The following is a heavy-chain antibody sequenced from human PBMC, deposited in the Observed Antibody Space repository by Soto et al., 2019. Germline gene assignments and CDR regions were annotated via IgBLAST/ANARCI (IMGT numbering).Heavy chain of an antibody. D-gene: IGHD6-13*01. Sequence: QVQLQESGPGLVKPSQTLSLTCSVSGGSITSGGFYWSWIRQHPEKGLEWIAYIFHSGSTDFNPSRKGRIIISADTSKNQFSLKLTSVTAADTAVYYCVRGGIAGNWFDPWGQGTLVTVSS. CDR1: GGSITSGGFY. J-gene: IGHJ5*02. CDR2: IFHSGST. CDR3: VRGGIAGNWFDP. V-gene: IGHV4-31*03.